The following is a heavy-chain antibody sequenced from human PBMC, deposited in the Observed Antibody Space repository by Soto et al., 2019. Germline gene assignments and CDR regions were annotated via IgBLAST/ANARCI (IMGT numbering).Heavy chain of an antibody. J-gene: IGHJ2*01. V-gene: IGHV3-23*01. CDR3: GKDQTGDLVWYFNL. D-gene: IGHD7-27*01. CDR2: ISGGGVNT. CDR1: GFDFDRHA. Sequence: EMQLSESGGGFIQPGGSLRLSCAASGFDFDRHAINWVRQAPGEGLEWVSSISGGGVNTYYADSVKGRFTITRDTIKNTVFLQMNTLRVEDTAVYYCGKDQTGDLVWYFNLWGRGTLVTVSS.